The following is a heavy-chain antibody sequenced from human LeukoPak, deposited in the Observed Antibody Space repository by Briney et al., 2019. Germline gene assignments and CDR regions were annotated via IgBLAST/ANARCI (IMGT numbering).Heavy chain of an antibody. CDR3: ARVAYGDYYLDY. CDR1: GFTFNSYS. V-gene: IGHV3-21*01. CDR2: ISTTSSYI. Sequence: GGSLRLSCAASGFTFNSYSMNWVRQAPGKGLEWIPSISTTSSYIYYADSVKGRFTVSKDHAKNSVFLQMTSLRAEDTAVYYCARVAYGDYYLDYWGQGTLVTVSS. J-gene: IGHJ4*02. D-gene: IGHD4-17*01.